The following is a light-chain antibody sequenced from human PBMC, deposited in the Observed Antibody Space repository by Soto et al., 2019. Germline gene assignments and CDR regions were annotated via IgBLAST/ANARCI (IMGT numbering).Light chain of an antibody. CDR2: AAS. CDR3: QQSYSTPIT. V-gene: IGKV1-39*01. J-gene: IGKJ5*01. CDR1: QSISSY. Sequence: DIPITHSPSSLSASVRDRVTITCRASQSISSYLNWYQQKPGKAPKLLIYAASSLQSGVPSRFSGSGSGTDFTLTISSLQPEDFATYYCQQSYSTPITFGQGTRLEIK.